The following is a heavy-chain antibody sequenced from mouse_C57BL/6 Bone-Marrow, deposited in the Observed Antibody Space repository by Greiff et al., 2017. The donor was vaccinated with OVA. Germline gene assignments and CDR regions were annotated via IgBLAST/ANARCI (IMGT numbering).Heavy chain of an antibody. CDR3: ARSSGKEGLDY. Sequence: QVQLQQSGAELVRPGASVKLSCKASGYTFTDYYINWVKQRPGQGLEWIARIYPGSGNTYYNEKFKGKATLTADKSSSTAYMQLSSLTSEDSAVYFCARSSGKEGLDYWGQGTSVTVSA. V-gene: IGHV1-76*01. D-gene: IGHD2-1*01. J-gene: IGHJ4*01. CDR1: GYTFTDYY. CDR2: IYPGSGNT.